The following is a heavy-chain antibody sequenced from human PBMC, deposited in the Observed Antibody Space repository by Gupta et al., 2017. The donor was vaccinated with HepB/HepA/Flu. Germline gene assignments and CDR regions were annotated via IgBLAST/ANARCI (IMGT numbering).Heavy chain of an antibody. CDR2: ISRSASST. J-gene: IGHJ4*02. V-gene: IGHV3-23*01. Sequence: EVQLLESGGGLVQPGGSLRLSCAASGFTFSNYVMSWVRQAPGKGLEWVSAISRSASSTYYADSVKGRFTISRDNSKNTLFLQMNSLRAEDTALFYCAKGRWVGESVGPFDYWGQGTLVTVSS. CDR1: GFTFSNYV. D-gene: IGHD3-10*01. CDR3: AKGRWVGESVGPFDY.